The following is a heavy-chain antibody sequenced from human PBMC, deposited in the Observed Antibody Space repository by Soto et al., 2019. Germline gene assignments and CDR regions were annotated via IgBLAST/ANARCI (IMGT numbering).Heavy chain of an antibody. Sequence: PGGSLRLSCAASGFTFSSYSMNWVRQAPGEGLEWVSYIGSSSKSTMYYTDSVRGRFTISRDNAKNSLYLQMNSQRDEDTAVYYCARDYFGSGNYPDPFDYWGQGTLVTVSS. CDR1: GFTFSSYS. CDR2: IGSSSKSTM. CDR3: ARDYFGSGNYPDPFDY. V-gene: IGHV3-48*02. D-gene: IGHD3-10*01. J-gene: IGHJ4*02.